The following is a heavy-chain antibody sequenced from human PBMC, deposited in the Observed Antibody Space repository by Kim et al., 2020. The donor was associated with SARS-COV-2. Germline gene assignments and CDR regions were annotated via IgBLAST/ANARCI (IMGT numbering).Heavy chain of an antibody. V-gene: IGHV3-74*01. CDR3: ARAGYSSSFYGMDV. Sequence: ADCVKGRFTISNDNAKRTLYLQMNSLRAEDTTVYYCARAGYSSSFYGMDVWGRGTTLTVSS. J-gene: IGHJ6*01. D-gene: IGHD6-13*01.